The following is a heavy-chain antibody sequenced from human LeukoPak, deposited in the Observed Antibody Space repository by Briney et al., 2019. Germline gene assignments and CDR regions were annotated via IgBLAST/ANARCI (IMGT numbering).Heavy chain of an antibody. D-gene: IGHD3-22*01. CDR1: GFTVSGKY. J-gene: IGHJ4*02. Sequence: GGSLRLSCAASGFTVSGKYMSWVRQAPGKGLEWVSVIYSDGRTYYADSVKGRFTVSRDNSKNTLYLQMNSLRAEDTAVYYCARRDSSGYYYAVDYWGQGTLVTVSS. CDR3: ARRDSSGYYYAVDY. CDR2: IYSDGRT. V-gene: IGHV3-66*01.